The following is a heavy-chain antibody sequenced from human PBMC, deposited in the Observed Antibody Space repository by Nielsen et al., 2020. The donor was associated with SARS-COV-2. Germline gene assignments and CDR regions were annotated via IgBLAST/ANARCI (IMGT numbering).Heavy chain of an antibody. CDR1: GFTFSSYG. V-gene: IGHV3-33*01. CDR3: ARDETDYYGSGRYGMDV. CDR2: IWYDGSNK. D-gene: IGHD3-10*01. Sequence: GGSLRLSCAASGFTFSSYGMHWVRQAPGKGLEWVAVIWYDGSNKYYADSVKGRFTISRDNSKNTLYLQMNSLRAEDTAVYYCARDETDYYGSGRYGMDVWGQGTTVTVSS. J-gene: IGHJ6*02.